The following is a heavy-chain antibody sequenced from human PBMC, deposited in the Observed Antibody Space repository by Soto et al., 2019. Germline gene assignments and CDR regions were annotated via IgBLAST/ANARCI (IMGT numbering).Heavy chain of an antibody. CDR3: ARFPFDYSNYGSPGDFYYGMDV. CDR2: IDPSDSYT. CDR1: GYIFTSYW. Sequence: GESLKISCNGSGYIFTSYWISWVRQMPGKGLEWMGRIDPSDSYTNYSPSFQGHVTISADKSISTAYLQWSSLKASDTAMYYCARFPFDYSNYGSPGDFYYGMDVWGQGTT. V-gene: IGHV5-10-1*01. J-gene: IGHJ6*02. D-gene: IGHD4-4*01.